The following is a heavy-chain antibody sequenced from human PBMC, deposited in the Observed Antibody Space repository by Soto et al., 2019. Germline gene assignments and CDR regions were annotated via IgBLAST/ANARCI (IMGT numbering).Heavy chain of an antibody. CDR3: AKGYDILTGYYMVDP. Sequence: QVQLVQSGAEVKKPGASVKVSCKASGYTFTGYYIHWVRQAPGQGLEWMGWVNPNSGGTNYAQKFQGRVTMTRDTSTSTVYMELSSLRSEDTAVYYCAKGYDILTGYYMVDPWGQGTLVTVSS. V-gene: IGHV1-2*02. J-gene: IGHJ5*02. CDR2: VNPNSGGT. CDR1: GYTFTGYY. D-gene: IGHD3-9*01.